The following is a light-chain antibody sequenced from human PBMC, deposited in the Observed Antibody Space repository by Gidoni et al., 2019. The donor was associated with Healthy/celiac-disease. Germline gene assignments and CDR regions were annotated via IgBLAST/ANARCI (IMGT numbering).Light chain of an antibody. J-gene: IGLJ2*01. V-gene: IGLV1-47*01. CDR1: SSNIGSNY. Sequence: VLTQPPSASGTPGQRVTISCSGSSSNIGSNYVYWYQQLPVTAPKLLIYRNNQRPSGVPDRFSGSKSGTSASLAISGLRSEDEADYYCAAWDDILSGPVFGGGTKLTVL. CDR3: AAWDDILSGPV. CDR2: RNN.